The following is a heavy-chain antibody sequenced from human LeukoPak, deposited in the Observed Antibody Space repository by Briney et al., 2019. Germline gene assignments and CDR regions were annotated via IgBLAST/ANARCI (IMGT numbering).Heavy chain of an antibody. CDR1: GFTFDDYG. CDR3: AREVVVVPAAIWFDP. D-gene: IGHD2-2*01. V-gene: IGHV3-20*04. CDR2: INLNGVST. J-gene: IGHJ5*02. Sequence: PGGSLRLACAASGFTFDDYGMSWVRQAPGKGLESVSGINLNGVSTGYADSVKGRFTISRDKAKNSLYLQMNSMRAEDTALYYCAREVVVVPAAIWFDPWGQGTLVTASS.